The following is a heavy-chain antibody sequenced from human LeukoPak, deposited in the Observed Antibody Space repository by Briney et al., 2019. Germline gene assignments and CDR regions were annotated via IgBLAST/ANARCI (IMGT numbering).Heavy chain of an antibody. CDR1: GGSLSGYY. CDR3: ASSSVVPAATYYFDY. Sequence: PSENLSLTCDVYGGSLSGYYWGWICQPPGKGLERSGEINHSGSTNFNPSLKSRVTISVATSKNQFSLKLSSVTAADTAVYYCASSSVVPAATYYFDYWGQGTLVTVSS. CDR2: INHSGST. D-gene: IGHD2-2*01. V-gene: IGHV4-34*01. J-gene: IGHJ4*02.